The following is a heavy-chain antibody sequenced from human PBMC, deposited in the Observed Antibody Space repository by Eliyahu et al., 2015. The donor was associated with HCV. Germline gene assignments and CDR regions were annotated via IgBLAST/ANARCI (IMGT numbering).Heavy chain of an antibody. Sequence: QVQLQQWGAGLLKPSETLSLTCAVYGGSFSGYYWSWIRQPPGKGLEWIGEINHWWKHQLHPSLKSRVTISVDTSKNQFSLKLSSVTAADTAVYYCARTDSYCGGDCYSDYYYYYGMDVWGQGTTVTVSS. D-gene: IGHD2-21*02. CDR2: INHWWKH. CDR1: GGSFSGYY. J-gene: IGHJ6*02. V-gene: IGHV4-34*01. CDR3: ARTDSYCGGDCYSDYYYYYGMDV.